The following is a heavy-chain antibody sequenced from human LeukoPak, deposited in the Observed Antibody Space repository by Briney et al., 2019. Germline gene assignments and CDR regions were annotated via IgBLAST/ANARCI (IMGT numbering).Heavy chain of an antibody. CDR1: GFTFTTYG. Sequence: GGSLRLSCSASGFTFTTYGMNWVRQAPGKGLKWVSGFRGSGVATFYADSVKGRFTISRDNSKNTLYLQMNSLRAEDTAVYYCAKDTGSGYDYFSYYFDYWGQGTLVTVSS. V-gene: IGHV3-23*01. J-gene: IGHJ4*02. CDR2: FRGSGVAT. CDR3: AKDTGSGYDYFSYYFDY. D-gene: IGHD5-12*01.